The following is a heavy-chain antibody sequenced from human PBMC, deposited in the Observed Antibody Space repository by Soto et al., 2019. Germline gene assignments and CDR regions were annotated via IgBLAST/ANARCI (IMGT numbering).Heavy chain of an antibody. D-gene: IGHD6-19*01. J-gene: IGHJ3*02. V-gene: IGHV1-69*02. CDR2: IIPILGIA. Sequence: QVQLVQSGAEVKKPGSSVKVSCKASGGTFSSYTISWVRQAPGQGLEWMGRIIPILGIANYAQKFQGRVTITADKSTSTAYMELSSLSSEDTAVYYCARYSRGPDAFDIWGQGTMVTVSS. CDR3: ARYSRGPDAFDI. CDR1: GGTFSSYT.